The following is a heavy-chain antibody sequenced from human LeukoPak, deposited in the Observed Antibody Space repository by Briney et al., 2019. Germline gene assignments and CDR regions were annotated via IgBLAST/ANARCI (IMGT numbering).Heavy chain of an antibody. V-gene: IGHV4-39*07. CDR1: GFTVSSNS. CDR3: ARLGAKYYFDY. D-gene: IGHD5-12*01. J-gene: IGHJ4*02. Sequence: GSLRLSCTVSGFTVSSNSMSWVRQPPGKGLEWIGSIYYSGSTYYNPSLKSRVTISVDTSKNQFSLKLSSVTAADTAVYYCARLGAKYYFDYWGQGTLVTVSS. CDR2: IYYSGST.